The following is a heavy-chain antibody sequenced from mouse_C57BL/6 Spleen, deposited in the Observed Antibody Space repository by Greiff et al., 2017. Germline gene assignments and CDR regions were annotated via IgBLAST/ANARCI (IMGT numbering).Heavy chain of an antibody. D-gene: IGHD1-1*01. CDR3: APLGGSSYEWYFDV. V-gene: IGHV1-26*01. CDR2: INPNNGGT. CDR1: GYSFTDYY. J-gene: IGHJ1*03. Sequence: EVQLQQSGPELVKPGASVKISCKASGYSFTDYYMNWVKQSHGTSLEWIGDINPNNGGTSYNQKFKGKATLTVDKSSSTAYMELRSLTSEDSAVYYCAPLGGSSYEWYFDVWGTGTTVTVSS.